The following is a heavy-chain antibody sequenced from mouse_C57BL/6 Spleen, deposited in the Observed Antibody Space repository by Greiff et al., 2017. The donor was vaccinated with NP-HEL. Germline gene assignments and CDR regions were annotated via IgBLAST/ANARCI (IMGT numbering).Heavy chain of an antibody. CDR1: GYTFTDYN. Sequence: EVQLVESGPELVKPGASVKMSCKASGYTFTDYNMHWVKQSHGKSLEWIGYINPNNGGTSYNQKFKGKATLTVNKSSSTAYMELRSLTSEDSAVYYCARFYYSNPYWYFDVWGTGTTVTVSS. CDR3: ARFYYSNPYWYFDV. D-gene: IGHD2-5*01. J-gene: IGHJ1*03. CDR2: INPNNGGT. V-gene: IGHV1-22*01.